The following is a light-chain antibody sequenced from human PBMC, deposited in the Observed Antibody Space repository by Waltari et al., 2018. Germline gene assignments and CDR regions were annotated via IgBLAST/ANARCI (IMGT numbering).Light chain of an antibody. CDR2: DAS. J-gene: IGKJ3*01. V-gene: IGKV3-11*01. CDR1: ESVGSK. Sequence: EIVLTQSPATLSMSAGERATLSCRASESVGSKVTWYQQKRGHAPRLLVYDASYRASGIPPRFSGSGSGTDFTLTISSLEPDDFAVYYCQQRSSWPITFGPGTKVDFK. CDR3: QQRSSWPIT.